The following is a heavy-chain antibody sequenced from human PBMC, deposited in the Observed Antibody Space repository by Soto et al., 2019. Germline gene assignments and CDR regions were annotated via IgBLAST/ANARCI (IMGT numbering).Heavy chain of an antibody. CDR3: VKDGGYDLIRYAFDM. Sequence: DLVESGGGLVQPGRSLRLSCAASRFTFADFAMHWVRQGPGKGLEWVSSISWNSLNIVYADSVKGRFTISRDNGKNSLFLQMNSLRPEDTGFYYCVKDGGYDLIRYAFDMWGQGTTVSVSS. J-gene: IGHJ3*02. CDR2: ISWNSLNI. D-gene: IGHD3-22*01. V-gene: IGHV3-9*01. CDR1: RFTFADFA.